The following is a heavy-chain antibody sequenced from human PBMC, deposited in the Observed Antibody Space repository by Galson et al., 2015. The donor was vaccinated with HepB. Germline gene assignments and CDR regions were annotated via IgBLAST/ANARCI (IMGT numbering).Heavy chain of an antibody. D-gene: IGHD3-3*01. V-gene: IGHV4-4*02. Sequence: SETLSLTCAVSGGSISSSNWWSWVRQPPGKGLEWIGEIYHSGSTNYNPSLKSRVTISVDKSKNQFSLKLSSVTAADTAVYYCARAVRVLRFLEWPNNWFDPWGQGTLVTVSS. CDR3: ARAVRVLRFLEWPNNWFDP. J-gene: IGHJ5*02. CDR1: GGSISSSNW. CDR2: IYHSGST.